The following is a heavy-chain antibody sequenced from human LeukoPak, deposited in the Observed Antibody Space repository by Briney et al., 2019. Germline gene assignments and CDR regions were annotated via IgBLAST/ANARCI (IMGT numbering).Heavy chain of an antibody. CDR3: ARWEESDAFDI. CDR2: IYYSGST. V-gene: IGHV4-39*01. Sequence: SETLSLTCTVSGGSISRSTYYWGWIRQPPGKGLEWIGSIYYSGSTNYNPSLKSRVTISVDTTKNQFSLRLSSVTAADTAVYYCARWEESDAFDIWGQGTMVTVSS. J-gene: IGHJ3*02. D-gene: IGHD1-26*01. CDR1: GGSISRSTYY.